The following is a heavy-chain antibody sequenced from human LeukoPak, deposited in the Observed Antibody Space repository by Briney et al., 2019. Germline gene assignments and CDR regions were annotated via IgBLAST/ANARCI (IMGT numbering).Heavy chain of an antibody. CDR1: GFTFSSYG. Sequence: PGGSLRLSCAASGFTFSSYGMHWVRQAPGKGLEWVAFIRYDGSNKYYADSVKGRFTISRDNSKNTLYLQMNSLRAEDTAVYYCAKEGPRILYYFDYWGQGTLVTVSS. J-gene: IGHJ4*02. D-gene: IGHD2-15*01. CDR2: IRYDGSNK. CDR3: AKEGPRILYYFDY. V-gene: IGHV3-30*02.